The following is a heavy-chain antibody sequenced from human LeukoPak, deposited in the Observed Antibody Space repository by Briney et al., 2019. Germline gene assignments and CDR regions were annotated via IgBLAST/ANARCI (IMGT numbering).Heavy chain of an antibody. J-gene: IGHJ4*02. CDR3: AKDKTTVTRYFDY. D-gene: IGHD4-17*01. Sequence: GRSLRLSCATYGFTFSNFGMHWVRQSPGKGLEWVAVIWVDGNKKYYEDSVKGRFTISRDNSKKTLFLQMNSLRAEDTAVYYWAKDKTTVTRYFDYWGQGTLATVSS. CDR2: IWVDGNKK. CDR1: GFTFSNFG. V-gene: IGHV3-33*06.